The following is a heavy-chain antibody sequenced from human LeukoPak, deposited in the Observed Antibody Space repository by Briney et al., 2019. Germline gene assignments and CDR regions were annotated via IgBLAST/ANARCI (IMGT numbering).Heavy chain of an antibody. CDR2: ISGSGGST. D-gene: IGHD2-21*01. CDR1: GFTFSIYA. J-gene: IGHJ5*01. Sequence: PGGSLRLSCAASGFTFSIYAMSWVRQAPGKGLEWVSGISGSGGSTYYADSVKGRFTISRDNSKNTLHLHLNSLRVEDTAVYYCAKDPETYSSRWFDSWGQGTLVTVSS. V-gene: IGHV3-23*01. CDR3: AKDPETYSSRWFDS.